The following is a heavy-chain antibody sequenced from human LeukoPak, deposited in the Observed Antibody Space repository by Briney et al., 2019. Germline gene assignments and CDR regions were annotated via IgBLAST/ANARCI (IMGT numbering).Heavy chain of an antibody. V-gene: IGHV3-15*01. Sequence: KPGGPRRLSCAASGFSFSDSWMTWVRQAPGKGLEWVGRIKTKAQGGTTDYAAPVKGRFTISRDDSKNTLYLEMNSLNTEGTGVYYCTTDWICVGYCTDGVCHIGPWCWGQGTLVTVSS. CDR3: TTDWICVGYCTDGVCHIGPWC. J-gene: IGHJ4*02. CDR1: GFSFSDSW. CDR2: IKTKAQGGTT. D-gene: IGHD2-8*01.